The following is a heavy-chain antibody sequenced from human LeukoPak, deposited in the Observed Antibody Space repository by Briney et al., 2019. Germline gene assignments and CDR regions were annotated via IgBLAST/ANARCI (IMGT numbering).Heavy chain of an antibody. Sequence: GGSLRLSCAASGFTFSSYAMSWVRQAPGKGLEWVSAISGSGGSTYYADSVKGRFTISRDNSKNTLYLQMNSLRAEDTAVYYCAKDRMPGKRLNYDILTGPDYWGQGTLVTVSS. V-gene: IGHV3-23*01. D-gene: IGHD3-9*01. J-gene: IGHJ4*02. CDR1: GFTFSSYA. CDR3: AKDRMPGKRLNYDILTGPDY. CDR2: ISGSGGST.